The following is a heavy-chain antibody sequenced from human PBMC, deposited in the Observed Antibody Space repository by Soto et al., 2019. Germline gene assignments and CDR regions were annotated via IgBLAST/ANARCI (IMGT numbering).Heavy chain of an antibody. J-gene: IGHJ4*02. CDR1: GGTFSSYA. Sequence: QVQLVQSGAEVKKPGSSVKVSCKASGGTFSSYAIGWVRQAPGQGLEWMGGIIPIFGTANYAQKFQGRVTTTADESTSTAYMELSSLRSEDTAVYYCTRQFPQGEYFDYWGQGTLVTVSS. CDR2: IIPIFGTA. V-gene: IGHV1-69*01. CDR3: TRQFPQGEYFDY.